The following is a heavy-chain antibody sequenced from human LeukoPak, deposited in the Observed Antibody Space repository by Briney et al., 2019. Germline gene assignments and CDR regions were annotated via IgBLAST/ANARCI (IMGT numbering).Heavy chain of an antibody. Sequence: GGSLRLACAASGFIVSDDYISWVRQTPGKGLEWVSVIYSGGATFYADSVKGRFTISRDNSKNTVHLQMNSLRAEDTAVYYCASGGKYCTGGACYGDWGQGTLVTVSS. J-gene: IGHJ4*02. CDR2: IYSGGAT. D-gene: IGHD2-8*02. V-gene: IGHV3-53*01. CDR1: GFIVSDDY. CDR3: ASGGKYCTGGACYGD.